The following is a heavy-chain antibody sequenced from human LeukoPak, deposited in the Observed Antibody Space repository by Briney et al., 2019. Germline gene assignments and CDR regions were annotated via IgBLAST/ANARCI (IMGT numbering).Heavy chain of an antibody. Sequence: GGSLRLSCAAAGFTFSSYAMSWVRQAPGKGLEWVSSIGPTGTDRYYADSVRGRFTITRDNAKNSMYLQMDSLRDEDTAVYYCATETIGRHYDYWGQGTLLTVSS. J-gene: IGHJ4*02. D-gene: IGHD1-14*01. CDR2: IGPTGTDR. CDR1: GFTFSSYA. V-gene: IGHV3-21*01. CDR3: ATETIGRHYDY.